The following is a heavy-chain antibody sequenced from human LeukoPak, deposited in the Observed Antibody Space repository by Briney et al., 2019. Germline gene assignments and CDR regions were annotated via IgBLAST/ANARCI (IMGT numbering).Heavy chain of an antibody. D-gene: IGHD6-13*01. CDR2: IIPILGIA. V-gene: IGHV1-69*04. CDR3: ARDKGIAAAGLFDY. Sequence: SVKVSCKASGGTFSSYAISWVRQAPGQGLEWMGRIIPILGIANYAQKFQGRVTITADKSTSTAYMELSSLRSEDTAVYYCARDKGIAAAGLFDYWGQGTLVTVSS. CDR1: GGTFSSYA. J-gene: IGHJ4*02.